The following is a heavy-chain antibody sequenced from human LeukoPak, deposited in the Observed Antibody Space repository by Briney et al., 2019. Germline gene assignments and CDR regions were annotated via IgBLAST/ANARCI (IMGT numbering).Heavy chain of an antibody. J-gene: IGHJ4*02. CDR2: LNLDGTTT. Sequence: QPGGSLTLSCAASGFIFSNHWMHWVRQAPGKGLVWVSRLNLDGTTTSYADSVEGRFTISRDNAKNTLYLQMNSLRVDDTAVYYCARESAGRYWGWGQGTLVTVSS. CDR1: GFIFSNHW. CDR3: ARESAGRYWG. V-gene: IGHV3-74*01. D-gene: IGHD1-26*01.